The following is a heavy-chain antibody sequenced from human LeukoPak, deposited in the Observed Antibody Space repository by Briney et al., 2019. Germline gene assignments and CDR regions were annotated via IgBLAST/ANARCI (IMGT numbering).Heavy chain of an antibody. CDR2: TVGIGPDT. V-gene: IGHV3-23*01. CDR3: TKASAVRCLGAFCYPFDH. D-gene: IGHD2-15*01. Sequence: PGGSLRLSCAASGFTFTNFAMTWVRQAPGKGLEWVAATVGIGPDTYHADSVKGRFTTSRDNSKNILYLQMNSLRVEDTAVYYCTKASAVRCLGAFCYPFDHWGQGTLVTVSS. CDR1: GFTFTNFA. J-gene: IGHJ4*02.